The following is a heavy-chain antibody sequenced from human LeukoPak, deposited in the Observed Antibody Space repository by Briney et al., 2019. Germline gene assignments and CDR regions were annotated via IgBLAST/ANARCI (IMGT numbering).Heavy chain of an antibody. V-gene: IGHV3-33*01. J-gene: IGHJ4*02. CDR1: GFTLSSYG. D-gene: IGHD4-17*01. CDR3: ARARDYGGYFDY. Sequence: GRSLRLSCAASGFTLSSYGMHWVRQAPGKGLQWVVVIWYDGSNKYYADSVKGRFTISRDNSKNTLYLQMNSLRAEDTAVYYCARARDYGGYFDYWGQGTLVTVSS. CDR2: IWYDGSNK.